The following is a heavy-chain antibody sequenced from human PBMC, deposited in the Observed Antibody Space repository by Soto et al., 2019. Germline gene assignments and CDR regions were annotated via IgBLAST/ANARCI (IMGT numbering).Heavy chain of an antibody. CDR3: ARGEVPTYGMDV. V-gene: IGHV5-10-1*01. J-gene: IGHJ6*02. Sequence: ESLKISCKGSGYSFTSYWISWVRQLPGKGLEWMGRIDPSDSYTNYSPSFQGHVTISADKSISTAYLQWSSLKASDTAMYYCARGEVPTYGMDVWCQGTTVTVSS. CDR1: GYSFTSYW. CDR2: IDPSDSYT. D-gene: IGHD3-10*01.